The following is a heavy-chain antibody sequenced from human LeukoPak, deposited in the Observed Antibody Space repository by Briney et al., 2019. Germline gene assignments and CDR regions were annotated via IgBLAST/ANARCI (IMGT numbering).Heavy chain of an antibody. J-gene: IGHJ5*02. D-gene: IGHD3-9*01. V-gene: IGHV4-59*11. CDR2: IYYSGST. Sequence: SETLSLTCTVSGGSISSHYWSWIRQPPGKGLEWIGYIYYSGSTNYNPSLKSRVTISVDTSKNQFSLKLSSVTAADTAVYYCARVIASILTGPNWFDPWGQGTLVAVSS. CDR3: ARVIASILTGPNWFDP. CDR1: GGSISSHY.